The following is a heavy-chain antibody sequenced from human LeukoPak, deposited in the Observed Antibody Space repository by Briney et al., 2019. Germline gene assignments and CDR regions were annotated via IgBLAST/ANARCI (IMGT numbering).Heavy chain of an antibody. V-gene: IGHV3-30*19. CDR1: GFTFSSYG. J-gene: IGHJ4*02. D-gene: IGHD6-13*01. CDR2: ISYDGGDK. CDR3: ARDSDIAAAGYYFDY. Sequence: GRSLRLSCAASGFTFSSYGMHWVRQAPGKGLEWVAVISYDGGDKHNADSVKGRFTISRDNSKNTFYLQMNSLRAEDTAVYYCARDSDIAAAGYYFDYWGQGTLVTVSS.